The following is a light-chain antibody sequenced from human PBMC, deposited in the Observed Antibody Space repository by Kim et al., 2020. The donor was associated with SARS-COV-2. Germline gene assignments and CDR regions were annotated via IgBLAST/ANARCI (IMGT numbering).Light chain of an antibody. CDR1: QGISSY. J-gene: IGKJ1*01. CDR2: AAS. CDR3: QQYYSYPWT. Sequence: AIQMTQSPSSFSASTGDRVTITCRASQGISSYLAWYQQKPGKAPKRLIYAASTLQSGVPSRFSGSGSGTDFTLTISCLQSEDFATYYCQQYYSYPWTFGQGTKVDIK. V-gene: IGKV1-8*01.